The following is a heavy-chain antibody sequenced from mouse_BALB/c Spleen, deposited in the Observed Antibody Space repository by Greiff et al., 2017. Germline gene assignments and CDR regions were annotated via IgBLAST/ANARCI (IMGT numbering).Heavy chain of an antibody. CDR1: GFTFSSYG. Sequence: EVQLVESGGGLVQPGGSLKLSCAASGFTFSSYGMSWVRQTPDKRLELVATINSNGGSTYYPDSVKGRFTISRDNAKNTLYLQMSSLKSEDTAMYYCARVLYGNYVGMDYWGQGTSVTVSS. V-gene: IGHV5-6-3*01. CDR2: INSNGGST. CDR3: ARVLYGNYVGMDY. D-gene: IGHD2-10*02. J-gene: IGHJ4*01.